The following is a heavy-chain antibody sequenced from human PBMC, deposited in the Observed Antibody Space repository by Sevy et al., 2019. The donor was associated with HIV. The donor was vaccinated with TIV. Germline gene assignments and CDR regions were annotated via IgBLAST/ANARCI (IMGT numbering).Heavy chain of an antibody. CDR2: ISYDGSNK. V-gene: IGHV3-30-3*01. D-gene: IGHD4-17*01. CDR1: GFTFSSYA. CDR3: ARDALSHHYGGNAFDI. Sequence: GGSLRLSCAASGFTFSSYAMRWVRQAPGKGLEWVAVISYDGSNKYYADSVKGRFTISRDNSKNTLYLQMNSLRAEDTAVYYCARDALSHHYGGNAFDIWGQGTMVTVSS. J-gene: IGHJ3*02.